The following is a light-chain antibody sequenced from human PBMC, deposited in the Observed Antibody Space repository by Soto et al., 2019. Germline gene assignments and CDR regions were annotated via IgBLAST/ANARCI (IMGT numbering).Light chain of an antibody. CDR3: TSFTSSSLLV. CDR2: EVV. CDR1: SSDVGGYNY. V-gene: IGLV2-14*01. Sequence: QSALTQPASVSGSPGQSITISCTGTSSDVGGYNYVSWYQHHPGKAPKLMIYEVVNRPSGVSNRFSGFNSGITASLTISGLHAEYEADYYCTSFTSSSLLVFGTGTKLTVL. J-gene: IGLJ1*01.